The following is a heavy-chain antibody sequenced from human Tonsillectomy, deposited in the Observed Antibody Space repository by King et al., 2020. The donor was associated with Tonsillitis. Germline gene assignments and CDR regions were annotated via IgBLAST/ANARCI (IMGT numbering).Heavy chain of an antibody. Sequence: VQLVESGGGLVQPGRSLRLSCAASGFTFDDYAMHWVRQAPGKGLEWVSGISWNSGSIGFADSVKGRFPIPRDNAKNSLYLQMNSLRAEDTALYYCAKGDYDFWNNLEGYFDYWGQGTLVTVSS. D-gene: IGHD3-3*01. CDR2: ISWNSGSI. V-gene: IGHV3-9*01. CDR1: GFTFDDYA. CDR3: AKGDYDFWNNLEGYFDY. J-gene: IGHJ4*02.